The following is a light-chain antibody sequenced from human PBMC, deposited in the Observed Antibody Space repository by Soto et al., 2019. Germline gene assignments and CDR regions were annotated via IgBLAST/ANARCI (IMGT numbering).Light chain of an antibody. Sequence: VMTQSPATLSVSPGERATLSCRASQSVSTNLAWYQHKPGQAPRLLIYSASTGATGIPARFSGSGAGTEFTLTISSLQSEDFAVYYCKQFNNWPWTFGQGTKVDIK. CDR1: QSVSTN. V-gene: IGKV3-15*01. CDR2: SAS. CDR3: KQFNNWPWT. J-gene: IGKJ1*01.